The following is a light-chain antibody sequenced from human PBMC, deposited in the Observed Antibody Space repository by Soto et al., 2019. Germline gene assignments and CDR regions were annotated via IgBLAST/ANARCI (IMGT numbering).Light chain of an antibody. CDR2: GSN. V-gene: IGLV1-44*01. Sequence: QSVLTQPPSASGTPGQRITISCSGSSSNIGSNPVNWYQQFPGMAPKLGIYGSNQRPSGVPDRFSGSKSGTSASLAIIGLQSEDEADYFCAIWDYSMDGAVFEGGTQLTVL. CDR1: SSNIGSNP. J-gene: IGLJ7*01. CDR3: AIWDYSMDGAV.